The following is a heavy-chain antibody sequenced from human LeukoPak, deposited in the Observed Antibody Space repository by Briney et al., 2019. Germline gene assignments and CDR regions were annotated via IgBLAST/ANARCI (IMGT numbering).Heavy chain of an antibody. V-gene: IGHV3-48*01. Sequence: PGGSLRLSAAASAFTFIDYSMNWVRQAPGKGLEWVSYISGRSSTIYYADSVKGRFTISRDNAKNSMYLQMNSLRAEDTAVYYCARGRIKSGSYYCDYSGQGTLVTVSS. CDR3: ARGRIKSGSYYCDY. J-gene: IGHJ4*02. CDR2: ISGRSSTI. D-gene: IGHD1-26*01. CDR1: AFTFIDYS.